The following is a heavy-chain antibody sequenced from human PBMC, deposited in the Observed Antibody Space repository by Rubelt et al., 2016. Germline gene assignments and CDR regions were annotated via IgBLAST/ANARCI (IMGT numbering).Heavy chain of an antibody. V-gene: IGHV4-4*02. CDR3: AGKLYDYPYYFDC. Sequence: QVQLQESGPGLVKPSGTLSLTCAVSGGSISSHNWWSWVRQPPGKGLEWIGEIYHSGSTNYIPSLKSRVTLSVDKSKSRFSLRLGSVTAADTALYYGAGKLYDYPYYFDCWGQGTLVTVSS. CDR1: GGSISSHNW. D-gene: IGHD5-12*01. J-gene: IGHJ4*02. CDR2: IYHSGST.